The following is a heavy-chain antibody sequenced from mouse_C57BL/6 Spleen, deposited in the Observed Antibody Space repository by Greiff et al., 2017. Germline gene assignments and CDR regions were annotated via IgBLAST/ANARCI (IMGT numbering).Heavy chain of an antibody. CDR1: GFTFSSYA. V-gene: IGHV5-4*01. CDR2: ISDGGSYT. CDR3: AREGLDY. J-gene: IGHJ2*01. Sequence: EVQRVESGGGLVKPGGSLKLSCAASGFTFSSYAMSWVRQTPEKRLEWVATISDGGSYTYYPDNVKGRFTISRDNAKNNLYLQMSHLKSEDTAMYYCAREGLDYWGQGTTLTVSS.